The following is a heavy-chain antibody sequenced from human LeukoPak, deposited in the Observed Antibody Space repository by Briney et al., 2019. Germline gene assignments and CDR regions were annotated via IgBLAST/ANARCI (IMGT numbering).Heavy chain of an antibody. CDR1: GDSFSLYY. Sequence: SETLSLTCTVSGDSFSLYYWGRLRQPPGKGLEWIGSIYYSGSTYYNPSLKSRVTISVDTSKNQFSLKMSSVTAADTAVYYCARGLDSSGYYYYYYYYMDVWGKGTTVTVSS. J-gene: IGHJ6*03. CDR3: ARGLDSSGYYYYYYYYMDV. CDR2: IYYSGST. D-gene: IGHD3-22*01. V-gene: IGHV4-39*07.